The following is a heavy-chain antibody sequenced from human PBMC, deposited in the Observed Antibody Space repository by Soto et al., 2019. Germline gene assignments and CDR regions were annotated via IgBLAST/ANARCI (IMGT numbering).Heavy chain of an antibody. J-gene: IGHJ3*02. CDR3: AKDAIDDILAKDAFDI. CDR1: GFTFSSYA. Sequence: GGSLRLSCAASGFTFSSYAMSRVRQAPGKGLEWVSAISGSGGSTYYADSVKGRFTISRDNSKNTLYLQMNSLRAEDTAVYYCAKDAIDDILAKDAFDIWGQGTMVTVSS. V-gene: IGHV3-23*01. D-gene: IGHD3-9*01. CDR2: ISGSGGST.